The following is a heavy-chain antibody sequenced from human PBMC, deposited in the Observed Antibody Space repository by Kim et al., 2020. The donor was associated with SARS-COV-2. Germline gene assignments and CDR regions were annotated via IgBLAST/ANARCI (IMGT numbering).Heavy chain of an antibody. CDR1: GGSISSSSYY. D-gene: IGHD1-26*01. Sequence: SETLSLTCTVSGGSISSSSYYWGWIRQPPGKGLEWIGSIYYSGSTYYNPSLKSRVTISVDTSKNQFSLKLSSVTAADTAVYYCARLPGSYYAWYFDLWGRGTLVTVPS. J-gene: IGHJ2*01. CDR2: IYYSGST. V-gene: IGHV4-39*01. CDR3: ARLPGSYYAWYFDL.